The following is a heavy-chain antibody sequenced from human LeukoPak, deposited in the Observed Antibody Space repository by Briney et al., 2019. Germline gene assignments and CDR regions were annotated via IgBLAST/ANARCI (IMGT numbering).Heavy chain of an antibody. J-gene: IGHJ4*02. V-gene: IGHV1-8*01. CDR2: MNPNSGNT. CDR1: GYTFTSYD. CDR3: ARDCTRDDYYDSSGYHDY. Sequence: ASVKVSCKASGYTFTSYDINWVRQATGQGLEWMGWMNPNSGNTGYAQKFQGRVTMTRNTSISTAYMELSSLRSEDTAVYYCARDCTRDDYYDSSGYHDYWGQGTLVTVSS. D-gene: IGHD3-22*01.